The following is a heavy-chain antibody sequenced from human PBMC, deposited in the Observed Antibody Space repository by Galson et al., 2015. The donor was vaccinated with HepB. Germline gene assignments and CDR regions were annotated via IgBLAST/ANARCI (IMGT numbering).Heavy chain of an antibody. D-gene: IGHD6-19*01. CDR3: ARGGGESGIAVADGWFDP. V-gene: IGHV1-2*04. CDR2: INPNSGGT. J-gene: IGHJ5*02. Sequence: SVKVSCKASGYTFTGYYMHWVRQAPGQGLEWMGWINPNSGGTNYARKFQGWVTMTRDTSISTAYMELSRLRSDDTAVYYCARGGGESGIAVADGWFDPWGQGTLVTVSS. CDR1: GYTFTGYY.